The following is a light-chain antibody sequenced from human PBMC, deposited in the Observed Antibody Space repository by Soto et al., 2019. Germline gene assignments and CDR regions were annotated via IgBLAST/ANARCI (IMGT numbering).Light chain of an antibody. CDR2: GAS. CDR3: QQCGSSPET. V-gene: IGKV3-20*01. CDR1: QSVSSSY. Sequence: EIVLTQSPGTLSLSPGERATLSCRASQSVSSSYLAWYQQKPGQGLRLLIYGASSRATGIPDRFSGSGSGTAFTLTVSRLEPADFAVYYCQQCGSSPETFGQGTRLEI. J-gene: IGKJ2*01.